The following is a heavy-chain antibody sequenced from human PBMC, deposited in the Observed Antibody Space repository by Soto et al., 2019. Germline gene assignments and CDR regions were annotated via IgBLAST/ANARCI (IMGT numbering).Heavy chain of an antibody. CDR1: GCTFSSYA. CDR3: ARVAIAARPQELLYLDWLRTNYYCYGMDV. D-gene: IGHD3-9*01. CDR2: IIPIFGTA. Sequence: ASVKVSGKASGCTFSSYAISWVRQDPGQGLEWMGGIIPIFGTANYAQKFQGRVTIAADESASTAYMELSSLRSEDTAVYYCARVAIAARPQELLYLDWLRTNYYCYGMDVWGQGTTVTVSS. V-gene: IGHV1-69*01. J-gene: IGHJ6*02.